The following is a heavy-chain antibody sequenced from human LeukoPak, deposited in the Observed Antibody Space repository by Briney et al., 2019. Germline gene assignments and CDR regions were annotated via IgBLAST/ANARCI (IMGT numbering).Heavy chain of an antibody. CDR1: GFTFSGYS. D-gene: IGHD3-3*01. Sequence: GGSLRLSCAASGFTFSGYSMNWVRQAPGKGLEWVSSISHSSSYIYYADSVKGRFTISRDNAKNSLYLQMNSLRAEDTAVYYCARRGFDYDFWSGYYLDYWGQGTLVTVSS. V-gene: IGHV3-21*04. CDR3: ARRGFDYDFWSGYYLDY. CDR2: ISHSSSYI. J-gene: IGHJ4*02.